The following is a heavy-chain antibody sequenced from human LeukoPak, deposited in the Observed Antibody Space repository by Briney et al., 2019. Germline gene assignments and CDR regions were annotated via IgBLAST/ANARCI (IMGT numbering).Heavy chain of an antibody. D-gene: IGHD3-10*01. J-gene: IGHJ5*02. V-gene: IGHV4-38-2*02. CDR2: IYDSGST. Sequence: MTSETLSLTCTVSGYSISSGYYWGWIRQAPGKGLEWIGSIYDSGSTYYNPSLKSRVTISVDTSKNQFSLKLSSVTAADTAVYYCARGSYYYGSGSGVWFDPWGQGTLVTVSS. CDR1: GYSISSGYY. CDR3: ARGSYYYGSGSGVWFDP.